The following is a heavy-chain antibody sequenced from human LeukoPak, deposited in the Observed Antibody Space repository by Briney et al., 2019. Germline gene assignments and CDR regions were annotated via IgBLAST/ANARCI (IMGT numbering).Heavy chain of an antibody. Sequence: SETLSLTCAVYGGSFSGYYWSWIRQPPGKGLEWIGEINHSGSTNYNPSLKSRVTISVDTSKNQFSLKLSSVTAADTAVYYCARGSSSWHAYVQVRDWFDPWGQGTLVTVSS. V-gene: IGHV4-34*01. CDR2: INHSGST. J-gene: IGHJ5*02. CDR1: GGSFSGYY. D-gene: IGHD6-13*01. CDR3: ARGSSSWHAYVQVRDWFDP.